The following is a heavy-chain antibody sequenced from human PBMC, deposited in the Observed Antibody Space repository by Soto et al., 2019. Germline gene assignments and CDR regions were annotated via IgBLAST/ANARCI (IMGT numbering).Heavy chain of an antibody. CDR3: ASSYCSSTSCSVGFDP. Sequence: QVQLQQWGAGLLKPSETLSLTCAVYGGSFSGYYWSWIRQPPGKGLEWIGEINHSGSTNYNQSLKSRFTISVDTSKNQFSLKLSSVTAADTAVYYCASSYCSSTSCSVGFDPWGQGTLVTVSS. D-gene: IGHD2-2*01. CDR2: INHSGST. V-gene: IGHV4-34*01. CDR1: GGSFSGYY. J-gene: IGHJ5*02.